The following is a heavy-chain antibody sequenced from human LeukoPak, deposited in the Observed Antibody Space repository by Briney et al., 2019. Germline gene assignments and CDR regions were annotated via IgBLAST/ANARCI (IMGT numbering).Heavy chain of an antibody. J-gene: IGHJ5*02. D-gene: IGHD1-26*01. Sequence: PSETLSLTCTVSGGSISSSSYYWGWIRQPPGKGLEWIGTIYYNGNTFYNPSLMSRVTISVDTSKNQFSLKLSSVTAADTAVYYCARGGSYYRRRYNWFDPWGQGTLVTVSS. CDR2: IYYNGNT. V-gene: IGHV4-39*01. CDR3: ARGGSYYRRRYNWFDP. CDR1: GGSISSSSYY.